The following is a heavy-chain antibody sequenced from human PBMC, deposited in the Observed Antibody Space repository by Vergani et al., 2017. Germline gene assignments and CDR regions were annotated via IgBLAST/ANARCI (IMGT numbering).Heavy chain of an antibody. J-gene: IGHJ6*02. CDR1: GFTFSSYA. CDR3: AKDIRIGSLECMDV. V-gene: IGHV3-23*01. CDR2: ISGGGGST. D-gene: IGHD3-9*01. Sequence: EVQLLESGGGLVQPGGSLRLSCAASGFTFSSYAMSWVRQAPGKGLEWVSAISGGGGSTYYAGSVKGRFTISRDNSKNTLYLQMNSLRAEDTAVYYCAKDIRIGSLECMDVWGQGTTVTVSS.